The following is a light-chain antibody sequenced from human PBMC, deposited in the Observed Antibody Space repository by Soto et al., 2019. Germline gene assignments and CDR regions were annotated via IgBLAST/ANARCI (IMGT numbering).Light chain of an antibody. Sequence: DIVMTQSPATLSVSPGERATLSCRASQIVSSDLAWYHQQPGQAPRLLIYGASTRATGIAARFSGSGSGTEFTLTINSLQSEDFAVYYCQQYNNWPRTFGQGTKVDIK. CDR2: GAS. V-gene: IGKV3-15*01. CDR3: QQYNNWPRT. CDR1: QIVSSD. J-gene: IGKJ1*01.